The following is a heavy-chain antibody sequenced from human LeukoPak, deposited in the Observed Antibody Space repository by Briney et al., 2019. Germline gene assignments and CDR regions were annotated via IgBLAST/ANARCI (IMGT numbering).Heavy chain of an antibody. CDR2: ISSSSYI. D-gene: IGHD1-26*01. CDR3: ARVMGSSYLTL. Sequence: PGGSLRLSCAASGFTFSSYSMNWVRQAPGKGLEWVSSISSSSYIYYADSVKGRFTISRDNAKNSLYRQMNSLRAEDTAVYYCARVMGSSYLTLWGQGTLVTVSS. V-gene: IGHV3-21*01. CDR1: GFTFSSYS. J-gene: IGHJ4*02.